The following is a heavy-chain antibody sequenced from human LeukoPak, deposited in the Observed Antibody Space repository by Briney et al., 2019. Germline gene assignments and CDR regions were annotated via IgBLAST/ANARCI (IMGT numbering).Heavy chain of an antibody. Sequence: GGSLRLSCAASGFNFSYSWMSWVRQAPGKGLEWVANIKEDGSETYYADSVMGRFTISRDNAENSLFLQMNSLRAEDTAVYYCARGPSGYHNTGGQGTLVTVSS. J-gene: IGHJ4*02. CDR2: IKEDGSET. CDR3: ARGPSGYHNT. CDR1: GFNFSYSW. V-gene: IGHV3-7*01. D-gene: IGHD5-12*01.